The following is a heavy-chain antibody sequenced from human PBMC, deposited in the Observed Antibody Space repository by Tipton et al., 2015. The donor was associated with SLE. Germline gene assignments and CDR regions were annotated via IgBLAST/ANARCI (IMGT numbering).Heavy chain of an antibody. Sequence: SLRLSCAASGFTFSSYSMNWVRQAPGKGLEWVSSISGSGDITYYADSVKGRFTISRDNSKNTLYLQMNSLRAEDTAVYYCAKSMTTVFAFDIWGQGTMVTVSS. J-gene: IGHJ3*02. D-gene: IGHD4-17*01. CDR1: GFTFSSYS. CDR2: ISGSGDIT. CDR3: AKSMTTVFAFDI. V-gene: IGHV3-23*01.